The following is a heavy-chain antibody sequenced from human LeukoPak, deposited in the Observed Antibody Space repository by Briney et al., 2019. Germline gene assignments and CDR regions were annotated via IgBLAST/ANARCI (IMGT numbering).Heavy chain of an antibody. D-gene: IGHD3-10*01. CDR2: IYTSGST. J-gene: IGHJ6*03. V-gene: IGHV4-4*07. CDR1: GGSISSYY. Sequence: PSETLSLTCTVSGGSISSYYWSWIRQPAGKGLEWIGRIYTSGSTNYNPSLRSRVTMSVDTSKNQFSLILRSVTAADTAVYYCAGSYYYGSSYYYYYMNVWGKGTTVTISS. CDR3: AGSYYYGSSYYYYYMNV.